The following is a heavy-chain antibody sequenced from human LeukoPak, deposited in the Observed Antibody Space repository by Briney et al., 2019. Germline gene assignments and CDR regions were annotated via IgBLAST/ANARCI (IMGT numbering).Heavy chain of an antibody. J-gene: IGHJ4*02. Sequence: AGGSLRLSCAASGFTFSSYAMHWVRQAPGKGLEWVAVISYDGSNKYYADSVKGRFTTSRDNSKNTLYLQMNSLRAEDTAVYYCARMGIAAVGAYYFDYWGQGTLVAVSS. D-gene: IGHD6-13*01. V-gene: IGHV3-30-3*01. CDR2: ISYDGSNK. CDR1: GFTFSSYA. CDR3: ARMGIAAVGAYYFDY.